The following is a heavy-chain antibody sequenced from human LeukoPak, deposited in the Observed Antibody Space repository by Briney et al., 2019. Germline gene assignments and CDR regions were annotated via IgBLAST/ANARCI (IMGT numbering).Heavy chain of an antibody. CDR3: ARGYYGSGSSFDY. Sequence: GASVKVSCKASGGTFSSYAISWVRQAPGQGLEWMGRIIPIFGTANYAQKFQGRVTTTTDESTSTAYMELSSLRSEDTAVYYCARGYYGSGSSFDYWGQGTLVTVSS. J-gene: IGHJ4*02. D-gene: IGHD3-10*01. CDR1: GGTFSSYA. V-gene: IGHV1-69*05. CDR2: IIPIFGTA.